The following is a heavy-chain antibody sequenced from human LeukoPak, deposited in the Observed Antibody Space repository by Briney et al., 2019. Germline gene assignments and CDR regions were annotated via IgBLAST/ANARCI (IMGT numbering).Heavy chain of an antibody. Sequence: SETLSLTCTVSGGSISSYYWRWIRQPPGKGLEWIGYIYYSGSTNYNPSLQSRVTLSVDTSTNKSSLKLSSVTAADTAVYYCARQDTAIIADAFDIWGQGTMVTVSS. D-gene: IGHD5-18*01. CDR1: GGSISSYY. V-gene: IGHV4-59*08. CDR2: IYYSGST. CDR3: ARQDTAIIADAFDI. J-gene: IGHJ3*02.